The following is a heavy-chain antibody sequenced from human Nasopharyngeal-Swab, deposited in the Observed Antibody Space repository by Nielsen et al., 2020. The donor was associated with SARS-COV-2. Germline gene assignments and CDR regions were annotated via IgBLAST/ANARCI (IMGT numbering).Heavy chain of an antibody. J-gene: IGHJ4*02. Sequence: SETLSLTCTVSGGSISSGGYYWSWILQHPGKGLEWIGYIYYSGSTYYNPSLKSRVTISVDTSKNQFSLKLSSVTAADTAVYYCAREMTPYYFDYWGQGTLVTVSS. V-gene: IGHV4-31*03. CDR3: AREMTPYYFDY. CDR2: IYYSGST. CDR1: GGSISSGGYY.